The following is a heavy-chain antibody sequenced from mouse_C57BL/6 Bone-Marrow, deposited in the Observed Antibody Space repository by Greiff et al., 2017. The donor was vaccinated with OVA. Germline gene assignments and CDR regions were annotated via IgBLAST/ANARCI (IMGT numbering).Heavy chain of an antibody. CDR1: GYTFTGYW. Sequence: LQESGAELMKPGASVKLSCKAPGYTFTGYWIEWVKQRPGHGLEWIGEIFPGSGSTHYNEKFKGKATFTADTSSNTAYMRRSSLTTEDSAIYYCARGKGNHAWGQGTLVTVSA. CDR2: IFPGSGST. CDR3: ARGKGNHA. D-gene: IGHD2-1*01. V-gene: IGHV1-9*01. J-gene: IGHJ3*01.